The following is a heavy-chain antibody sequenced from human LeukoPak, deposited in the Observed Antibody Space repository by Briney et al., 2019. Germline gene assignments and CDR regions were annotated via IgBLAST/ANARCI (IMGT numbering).Heavy chain of an antibody. D-gene: IGHD1-1*01. CDR3: AKDKGTTGAYDAFDI. CDR2: ISYDGSNK. CDR1: GCTFSSYW. Sequence: GGSLRLSCAASGCTFSSYWMTWVRQAPGKGLEWVAVISYDGSNKYYADSVKGRFTISRDNSKNTLYLQMNSLRAEDTAVYHCAKDKGTTGAYDAFDIWGQGTMVTVSS. V-gene: IGHV3-30*18. J-gene: IGHJ3*02.